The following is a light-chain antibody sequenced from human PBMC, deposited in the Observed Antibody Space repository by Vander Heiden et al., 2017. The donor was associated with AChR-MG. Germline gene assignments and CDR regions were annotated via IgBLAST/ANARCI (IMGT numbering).Light chain of an antibody. CDR3: KSADASGPYWV. J-gene: IGLJ3*02. Sequence: FQLTQPPSASVSPGQTARITCSGDVLPKQYAYWYQQKPGQAPVFVIYKDTERPSGIPERFSGSSSGTKVTLTISGVQAEDEADYYCKSADASGPYWVFGGGTKLTVL. CDR1: VLPKQY. CDR2: KDT. V-gene: IGLV3-25*03.